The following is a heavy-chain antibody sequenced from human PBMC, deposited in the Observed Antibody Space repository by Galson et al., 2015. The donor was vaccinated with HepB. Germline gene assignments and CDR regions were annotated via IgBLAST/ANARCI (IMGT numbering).Heavy chain of an antibody. CDR3: GSGPTRYTGWYRGLHKFFQH. D-gene: IGHD6-19*01. V-gene: IGHV3-23*01. CDR1: GFTLSSYD. J-gene: IGHJ1*01. CDR2: ISGSSTNK. Sequence: SLRLSCAASGFTLSSYDMHWVRQAPGKGLEWVSSISGSSTNKYYADSVKGRFTISRDNSKDTLYLQMDSLRPEDTAVYYCGSGPTRYTGWYRGLHKFFQHWGQGTLVTVSS.